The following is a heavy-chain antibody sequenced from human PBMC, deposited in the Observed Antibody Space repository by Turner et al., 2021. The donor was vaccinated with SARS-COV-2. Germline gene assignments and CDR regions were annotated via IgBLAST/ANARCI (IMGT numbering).Heavy chain of an antibody. V-gene: IGHV3-21*01. CDR1: GFTVTSNY. CDR3: ARGLGSKTTVVTPFGY. J-gene: IGHJ4*02. CDR2: ISSSSSYI. D-gene: IGHD4-17*01. Sequence: EVQLVESGGGLVQPGGSLRLSCAASGFTVTSNYMSWVRQAPGKGLEWVSFISSSSSYIYYADSVKGRFTISRDNAKNSLYLQMNSLRAEDTAVYYCARGLGSKTTVVTPFGYWGQGTLVTVSS.